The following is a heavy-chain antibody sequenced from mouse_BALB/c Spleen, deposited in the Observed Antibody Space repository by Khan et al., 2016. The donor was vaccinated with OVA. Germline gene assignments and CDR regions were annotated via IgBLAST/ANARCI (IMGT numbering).Heavy chain of an antibody. J-gene: IGHJ3*01. V-gene: IGHV9-3-1*01. CDR3: ARSNDNYWFAY. CDR1: GYTFTNYG. Sequence: QIQLVQSGPELKKPGETVKISCKASGYTFTNYGMNWVKQAPGKGLKWMGWINTYTGEPTYADDFKGRFAFSWDTSASTAYLQINNLKTEDTATYFGARSNDNYWFAYWGQGTLVTVSA. CDR2: INTYTGEP. D-gene: IGHD2-1*01.